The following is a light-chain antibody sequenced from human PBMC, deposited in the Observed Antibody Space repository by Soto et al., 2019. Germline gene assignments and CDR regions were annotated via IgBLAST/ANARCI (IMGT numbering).Light chain of an antibody. CDR2: WAS. V-gene: IGKV4-1*01. CDR1: QSVLYSSNNKNY. J-gene: IGKJ3*01. Sequence: DIVLTQSPDSLAVSLGEGATINCKSSQSVLYSSNNKNYLAWYQQKPGQPPKLLIYWASTRESGVPDRFSGSGSGTDFTLTISSLQAEDVAAYYCQQYHSTPFTFGPGTKVDIK. CDR3: QQYHSTPFT.